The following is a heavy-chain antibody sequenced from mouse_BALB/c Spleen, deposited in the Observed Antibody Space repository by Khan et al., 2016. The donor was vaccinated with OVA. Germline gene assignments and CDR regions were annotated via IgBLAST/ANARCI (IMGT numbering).Heavy chain of an antibody. J-gene: IGHJ2*01. Sequence: EVELVESGPGLVKPSQSLSLTCTVTGYSITSGYGWNWLRQFPGNKLEWMGHISYSGSTYYNPSLKRRISITRDTSKNQFFLQLNSVTTEDTATYYCDRTGRKKNWGQGTTLTVSS. CDR3: DRTGRKKN. V-gene: IGHV3-2*02. CDR2: ISYSGST. CDR1: GYSITSGYG. D-gene: IGHD1-1*01.